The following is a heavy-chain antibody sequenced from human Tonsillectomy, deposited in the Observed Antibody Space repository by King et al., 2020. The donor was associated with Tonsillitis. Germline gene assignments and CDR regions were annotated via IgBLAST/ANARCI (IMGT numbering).Heavy chain of an antibody. CDR2: IKQDGSEK. D-gene: IGHD2-21*02. J-gene: IGHJ4*02. Sequence: VQLVESGGGLVQPGGSLRLSCAASGFTFSSYWMSWVRQAPGKGLEWVANIKQDGSEKYYVDSVKGRFTISRDNAKNSLFLQMNSLRAEDTAVYYCARDNVLVVTATPTFDSWGQGTLVTVSS. CDR3: ARDNVLVVTATPTFDS. V-gene: IGHV3-7*01. CDR1: GFTFSSYW.